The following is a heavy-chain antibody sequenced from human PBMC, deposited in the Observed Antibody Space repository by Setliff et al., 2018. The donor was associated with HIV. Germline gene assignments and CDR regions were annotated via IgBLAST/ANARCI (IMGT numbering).Heavy chain of an antibody. CDR3: ARARGGCSGGSCPAHHYYYYMDV. D-gene: IGHD2-15*01. V-gene: IGHV4-31*01. Sequence: SETLSLTCNVSGGSISSGGYYWSWIRQHPGKGLEWIGYIYYSGSTYYNPSLKSLGTISVDTSKNQFSLKLSSVTAADTAVYYCARARGGCSGGSCPAHHYYYYMDVWGKGTTVTAP. CDR2: IYYSGST. J-gene: IGHJ6*03. CDR1: GGSISSGGYY.